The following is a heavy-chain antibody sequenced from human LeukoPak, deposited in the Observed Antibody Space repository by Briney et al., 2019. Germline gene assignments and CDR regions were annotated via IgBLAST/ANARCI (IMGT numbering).Heavy chain of an antibody. Sequence: SETLSLTCTVSGGSISSYYWSWIRQPPGKGLEWIGYIYYSGSTNYNPSLKSRVTISVDTSKNQFSLKLSSVTAADTAVYYCARHGYDAFDIWGQGTMVTVSS. V-gene: IGHV4-59*08. CDR3: ARHGYDAFDI. CDR2: IYYSGST. J-gene: IGHJ3*02. D-gene: IGHD6-13*01. CDR1: GGSISSYY.